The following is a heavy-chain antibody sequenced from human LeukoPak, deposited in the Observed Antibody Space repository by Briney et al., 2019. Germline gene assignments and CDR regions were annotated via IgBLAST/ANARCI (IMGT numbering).Heavy chain of an antibody. CDR1: GYTFTSYA. CDR2: INAGNGNT. Sequence: ASVKVSCKASGYTFTSYAMHWVRQAPGQRLEWMGWINAGNGNTKYSQKFQGRVTITRDTSASTAYMELSSLRSEDTAVYYCARVTSGSYSFAFDIWGQGTMVTVSS. V-gene: IGHV1-3*01. J-gene: IGHJ3*02. CDR3: ARVTSGSYSFAFDI. D-gene: IGHD1-26*01.